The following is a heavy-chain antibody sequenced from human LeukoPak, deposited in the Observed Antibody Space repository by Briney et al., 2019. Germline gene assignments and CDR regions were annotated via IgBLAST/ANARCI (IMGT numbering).Heavy chain of an antibody. CDR2: IYYSGTT. J-gene: IGHJ4*02. V-gene: IGHV4-59*12. Sequence: SETLSLTCTVSGGSINSYYWSWIRQPPGKGLEWIGFIYYSGTTNYNPSLKSRVTISVDTSKNQFSLKLSSVTAADTAVYYCARVGVPFLYYYDSSGSQYYFDYWGQGTLVTVSS. CDR1: GGSINSYY. D-gene: IGHD3-22*01. CDR3: ARVGVPFLYYYDSSGSQYYFDY.